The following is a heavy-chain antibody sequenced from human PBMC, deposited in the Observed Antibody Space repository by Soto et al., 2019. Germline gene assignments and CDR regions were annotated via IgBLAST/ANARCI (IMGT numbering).Heavy chain of an antibody. Sequence: QVQLQESGPGLVKPSQTLSLTCTFSGGSISSGDYYWSWIRQPQGNGLEWNGYIYFSGRTYYNPSLKSRVTISVVTSKNQFSLTLSAVTAAGTAVYYCDRVRSDFGVVIIGFDYWGQGTLVTVSS. V-gene: IGHV4-30-4*01. J-gene: IGHJ4*02. CDR1: GGSISSGDYY. CDR2: IYFSGRT. CDR3: DRVRSDFGVVIIGFDY. D-gene: IGHD3-3*01.